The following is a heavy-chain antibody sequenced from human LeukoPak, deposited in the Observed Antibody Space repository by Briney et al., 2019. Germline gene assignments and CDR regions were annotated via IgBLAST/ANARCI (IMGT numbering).Heavy chain of an antibody. J-gene: IGHJ4*02. V-gene: IGHV4-59*01. CDR1: GGSFSNYF. D-gene: IGHD3-3*01. Sequence: SETLSLTCTVSGGSFSNYFWSWIRQPPGKGLEWIAYVHYSESTNYNPSLKSRVTISLDTSKIQFSLELSSVTAADTAVYYCVRRRGDFWSDYYAFDSWGQGTLVTISS. CDR3: VRRRGDFWSDYYAFDS. CDR2: VHYSEST.